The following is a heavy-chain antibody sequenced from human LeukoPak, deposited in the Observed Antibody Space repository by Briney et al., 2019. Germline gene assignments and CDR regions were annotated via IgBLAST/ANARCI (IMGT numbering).Heavy chain of an antibody. CDR1: GGSISSYY. D-gene: IGHD5-24*01. V-gene: IGHV4-59*08. J-gene: IGHJ2*01. CDR3: ARPLGNGYSYWYFDL. CDR2: IYYSGST. Sequence: SETLSLTCTVSGGSISSYYWSWIRQPPGKGLEWIGYIYYSGSTNYNPSLKSRVIISVDTSKNQFSLKLSSVTAADTAVYYCARPLGNGYSYWYFDLWGRGTLVTVSS.